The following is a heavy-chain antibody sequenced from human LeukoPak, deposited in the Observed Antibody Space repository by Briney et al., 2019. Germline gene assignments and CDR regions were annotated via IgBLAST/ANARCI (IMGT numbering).Heavy chain of an antibody. CDR1: GFTFSLYA. CDR2: ISNDGRND. J-gene: IGHJ6*02. V-gene: IGHV3-30*18. CDR3: AKYSSSSNYYYGMDV. Sequence: GRSLILSCSASGFTFSLYAMNWVRQAPGKGLEWVAFISNDGRNDHYADSVKGRFTISRDNAKNTVYMQMNSLRAEDTAVYYCAKYSSSSNYYYGMDVWGQGTTVTVS. D-gene: IGHD6-19*01.